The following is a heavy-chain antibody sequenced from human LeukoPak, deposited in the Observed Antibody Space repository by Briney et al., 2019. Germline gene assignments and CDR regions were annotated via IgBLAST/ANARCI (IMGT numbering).Heavy chain of an antibody. CDR3: ARGCGSSTSCYTEIDY. CDR2: LGSSGSTV. V-gene: IGHV3-11*01. D-gene: IGHD2-2*02. J-gene: IGHJ4*02. CDR1: GFTLRDYY. Sequence: GGCERLSRAASGFTLRDYYMLWMRQAPAKGLEGVSYLGSSGSTVYYADSVKGRFTISRDNAKNSLYLQMKSLRAEDTAVYYCARGCGSSTSCYTEIDYWGQGTLVTVSS.